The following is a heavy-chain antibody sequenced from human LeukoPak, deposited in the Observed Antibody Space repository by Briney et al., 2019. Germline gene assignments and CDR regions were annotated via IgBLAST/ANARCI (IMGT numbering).Heavy chain of an antibody. CDR1: GYTLTELS. D-gene: IGHD2-8*01. CDR2: FDPEDGET. J-gene: IGHJ5*02. Sequence: GASVTVSCTVSGYTLTELSLHWGRQAPGKGLEWMGGFDPEDGETIYAQTFQGRVQMTEDPSTDTAYMELSSLRSEDTAVYYCATEGYCTNGVCYNNWFDPWGQGTLVTVSS. CDR3: ATEGYCTNGVCYNNWFDP. V-gene: IGHV1-24*01.